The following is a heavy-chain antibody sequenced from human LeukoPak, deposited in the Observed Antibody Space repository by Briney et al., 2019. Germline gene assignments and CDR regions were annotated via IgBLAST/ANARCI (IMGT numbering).Heavy chain of an antibody. CDR2: FDPEDGET. D-gene: IGHD5-12*01. V-gene: IGHV1-24*01. Sequence: GASVKVSCKVSGYTLTELSMHWVRQAPGKGLEWMGGFDPEDGETIYAQKFQGRVTMTEDTSTDTAYMELSSLRSEDTAVYYCATSPRGYSGYEFDYWGQGTLDTVSS. CDR3: ATSPRGYSGYEFDY. CDR1: GYTLTELS. J-gene: IGHJ4*02.